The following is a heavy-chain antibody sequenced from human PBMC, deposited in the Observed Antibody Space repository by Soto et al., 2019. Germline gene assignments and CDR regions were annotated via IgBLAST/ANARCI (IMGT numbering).Heavy chain of an antibody. J-gene: IGHJ4*02. CDR2: TYYRSKWYN. CDR3: ASCRDIYGAFFAHLDY. D-gene: IGHD5-12*01. CDR1: GDSVSSNSAA. V-gene: IGHV6-1*01. Sequence: SQTLSLTCAISGDSVSSNSAAWNWIRQSPSRGLEWLGKTYYRSKWYNDYAVSVKSPITINPDTSKNQISLQLNSVTPEDTAVYYCASCRDIYGAFFAHLDYWGLGVLVTVSS.